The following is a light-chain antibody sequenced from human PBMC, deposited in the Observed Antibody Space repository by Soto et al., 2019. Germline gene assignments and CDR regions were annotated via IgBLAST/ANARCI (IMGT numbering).Light chain of an antibody. CDR2: GAS. V-gene: IGKV3-15*01. Sequence: EIVMTQSPXTLSVSPGEGATLSCRASQSVSINLAWYQQKPGQAPRLLIYGASTRATGIPARFSGSGSGADFTLTISSLQSEDFAVYYCQQYNNWPLTFGPGTKVDIK. CDR1: QSVSIN. CDR3: QQYNNWPLT. J-gene: IGKJ3*01.